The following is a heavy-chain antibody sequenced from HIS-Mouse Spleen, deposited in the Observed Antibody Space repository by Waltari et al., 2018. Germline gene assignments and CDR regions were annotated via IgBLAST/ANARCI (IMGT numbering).Heavy chain of an antibody. CDR3: AREIPYSSSWYDWYFDL. CDR1: GGSISSSSYY. Sequence: QLQLQESGPGLVKPSETLSLTCTVSGGSISSSSYYWGWIRQPPGKGLEGIGSIYYSGSTYYNPSLKVRFTVSVDTSKNQFSLKLSSVTAADTAVYYCAREIPYSSSWYDWYFDLWGRGTLVTVSS. CDR2: IYYSGST. D-gene: IGHD6-13*01. J-gene: IGHJ2*01. V-gene: IGHV4-39*07.